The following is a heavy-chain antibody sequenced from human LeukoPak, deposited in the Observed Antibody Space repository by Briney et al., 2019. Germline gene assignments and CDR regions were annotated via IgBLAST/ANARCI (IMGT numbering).Heavy chain of an antibody. CDR2: MKPNSGNT. J-gene: IGHJ4*02. CDR1: GYTFTNYD. V-gene: IGHV1-8*01. CDR3: ATELRWKDH. Sequence: GASVKVSSKASGYTFTNYDINWVRQASGQGLEWMGYMKPNSGNTGYAQKFQGRVTMTRDTSISTAYMELSSLTSEDTAVYYCATELRWKDHWGQGTLVTVSS. D-gene: IGHD4-23*01.